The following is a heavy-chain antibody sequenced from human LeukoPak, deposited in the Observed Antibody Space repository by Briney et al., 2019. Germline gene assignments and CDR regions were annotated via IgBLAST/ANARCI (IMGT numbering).Heavy chain of an antibody. J-gene: IGHJ4*02. Sequence: SETLSLTCTVSGGSISSYYWSWIRQPPGKGLEWIGYIYYSGSTNYNPSLKSRVTISVDTSRNQFSLKLSSVTAADTAVYYCARAESSSWVDHWGQGTLVTVSS. V-gene: IGHV4-59*01. D-gene: IGHD6-13*01. CDR1: GGSISSYY. CDR3: ARAESSSWVDH. CDR2: IYYSGST.